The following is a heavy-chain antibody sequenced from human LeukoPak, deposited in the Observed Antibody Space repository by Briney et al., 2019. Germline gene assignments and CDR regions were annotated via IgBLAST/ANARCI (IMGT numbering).Heavy chain of an antibody. V-gene: IGHV3-23*01. J-gene: IGHJ5*02. CDR2: ISGGGGST. D-gene: IGHD2/OR15-2a*01. Sequence: GGSLRLSCAASGFTFSNHDMSWVRQAPGKGLEWVAGISGGGGSTHNADSVKGRFTISRDNSKNTLFLQMNSLRAEDTAVYYCAKEGVASSPWGQGTLATVSS. CDR1: GFTFSNHD. CDR3: AKEGVASSP.